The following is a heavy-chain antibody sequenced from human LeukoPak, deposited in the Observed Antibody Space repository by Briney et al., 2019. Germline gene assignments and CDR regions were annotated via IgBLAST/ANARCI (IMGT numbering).Heavy chain of an antibody. Sequence: GGSLRLSCAASGFTVSSNYMSWVRQAPGKGLEWVSAISGSGGSTYYADSVKGRFTISRDNSKNTLYLQMNSLRAEDTAVYYCAKDLEGASYYWGQGTLVTVSS. D-gene: IGHD1-26*01. CDR3: AKDLEGASYY. J-gene: IGHJ4*02. V-gene: IGHV3-23*01. CDR2: ISGSGGST. CDR1: GFTVSSNY.